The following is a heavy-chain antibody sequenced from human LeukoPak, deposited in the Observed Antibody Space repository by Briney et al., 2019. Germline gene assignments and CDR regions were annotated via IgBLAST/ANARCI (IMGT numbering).Heavy chain of an antibody. V-gene: IGHV4-38-2*02. CDR2: IYHSGST. CDR3: ASRIISNPW. J-gene: IGHJ4*02. CDR1: GYSISSGYY. D-gene: IGHD2-21*01. Sequence: SETLSLTCTVSGYSISSGYYWGWIRQPPGKGLEWIGSIYHSGSTYYNPSLKSRVTISVDTSKNQFSLKLSSVTAADTAVYYCASRIISNPWWGQGLLVTVSS.